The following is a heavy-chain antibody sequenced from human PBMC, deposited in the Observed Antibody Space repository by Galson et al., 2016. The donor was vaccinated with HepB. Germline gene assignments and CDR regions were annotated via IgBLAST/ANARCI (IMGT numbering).Heavy chain of an antibody. D-gene: IGHD3-9*01. CDR2: ISSDGNKK. CDR1: GFTFRTYT. Sequence: SLRLSCAASGFTFRTYTIHWVRQAPGKGLEWVALISSDGNKKYYADSVKGRFTISRDNSKNTLSLQMNSLRAEDTAEYYCTRVIRASDWRYYYYYGMDVWGQGTTVTVSS. J-gene: IGHJ6*02. CDR3: TRVIRASDWRYYYYYGMDV. V-gene: IGHV3-30*04.